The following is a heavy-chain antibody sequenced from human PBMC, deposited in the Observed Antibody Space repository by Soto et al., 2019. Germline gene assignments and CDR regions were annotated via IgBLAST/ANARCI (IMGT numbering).Heavy chain of an antibody. CDR2: IYYSGST. CDR1: GGSVSSGNYY. V-gene: IGHV4-61*03. CDR3: ARLGGYCSSTGCYGYYALDV. J-gene: IGHJ6*02. D-gene: IGHD2-2*01. Sequence: SETLSLTCTVSGGSVSSGNYYWNWIRQPPGKGLEWIGYIYYSGSTNYNPSLKSRVTISVDTSKNHFSLKVTSAAVADTAVYYCARLGGYCSSTGCYGYYALDVWGPGTTVTVSS.